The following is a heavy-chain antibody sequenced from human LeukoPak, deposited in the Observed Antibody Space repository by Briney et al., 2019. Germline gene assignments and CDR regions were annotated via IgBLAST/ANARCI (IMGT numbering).Heavy chain of an antibody. CDR3: ARDRDVVVPAAMTGWFDX. D-gene: IGHD2-2*01. CDR2: ISYDGSNK. Sequence: GGSLRLSCAASGFTFSSYAMHWVRQAPGKGLEWVAVISYDGSNKYYADSVKGRFTISRDNSKNTLYLQMNSLRAEDTAVYYCARDRDVVVPAAMTGWFDXXGXXTXXTV. CDR1: GFTFSSYA. J-gene: IGHJ5*02. V-gene: IGHV3-30*04.